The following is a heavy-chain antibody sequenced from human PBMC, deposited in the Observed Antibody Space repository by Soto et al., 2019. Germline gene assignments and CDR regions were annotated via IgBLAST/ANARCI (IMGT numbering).Heavy chain of an antibody. V-gene: IGHV3-7*01. CDR1: GITFSSYL. CDR2: IKQDGSEK. J-gene: IGHJ3*02. CDR3: ARELHTVTTDAFDI. Sequence: XGSLIVSWASSGITFSSYLVSLVLQAPGKGLEWVANIKQDGSEKYYVDSVKGRFTISRDNAKNSLYLQMNSLRAEDTAVYYCARELHTVTTDAFDIWGQGTMVTVSS. D-gene: IGHD4-17*01.